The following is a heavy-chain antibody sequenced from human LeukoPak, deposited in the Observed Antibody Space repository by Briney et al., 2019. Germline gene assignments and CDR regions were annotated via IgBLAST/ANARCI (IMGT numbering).Heavy chain of an antibody. V-gene: IGHV4-39*01. CDR2: IYYSGST. J-gene: IGHJ4*02. CDR1: GGSISSSSYY. Sequence: SEALSLTCSVSGGSISSSSYYWGWIRQPPGKGLEWIGSIYYSGSTYYNPSLKSRVTISVDTSKNQFSLKLSSVTAADTAVYYCARHRAGYDSSGYYPFDYWGQGTLVTVSS. CDR3: ARHRAGYDSSGYYPFDY. D-gene: IGHD3-22*01.